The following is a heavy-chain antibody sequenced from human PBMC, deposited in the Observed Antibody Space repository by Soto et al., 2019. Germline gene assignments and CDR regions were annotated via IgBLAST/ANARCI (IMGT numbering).Heavy chain of an antibody. CDR1: GGSISSYC. CDR3: ARAQSRLSNWFDP. Sequence: TSESLSLTWSVSGGSISSYCWRWIRQPPGKGLEWIGYIYYSGSTNYNPSLKSRVTISVDTSKNQFSLKLSSVTAADTAVYYCARAQSRLSNWFDPWGQGTLVTVSS. CDR2: IYYSGST. V-gene: IGHV4-59*01. J-gene: IGHJ5*02.